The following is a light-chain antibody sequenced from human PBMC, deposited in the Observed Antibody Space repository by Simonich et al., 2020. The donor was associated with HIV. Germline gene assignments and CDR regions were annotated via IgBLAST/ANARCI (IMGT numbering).Light chain of an antibody. CDR2: DAS. Sequence: DIQMTQSPSSLSASVGDRVTITCQASQDISNYLNWYQQKPGKDPKLLIYDASNLETGVPSRFSGSGSGTDFTFTISSLQPEDIATYYCQQYYSYPWTFGQGTKVEIK. CDR1: QDISNY. V-gene: IGKV1-33*01. CDR3: QQYYSYPWT. J-gene: IGKJ1*01.